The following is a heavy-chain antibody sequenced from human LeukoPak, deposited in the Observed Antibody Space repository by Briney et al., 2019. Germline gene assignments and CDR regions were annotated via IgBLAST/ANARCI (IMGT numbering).Heavy chain of an antibody. J-gene: IGHJ4*02. CDR2: ISGSSSYI. Sequence: GGSLRLSCAASGFTFSSYAMSWVRQAPGKGLEWVSAISGSSSYIYYADSVKGRFTISRDNAKNSLYLQMNSLRAEDTAVYYCATLTLDRSDPFDYWGQGTLVTVSS. CDR1: GFTFSSYA. CDR3: ATLTLDRSDPFDY. D-gene: IGHD3/OR15-3a*01. V-gene: IGHV3-21*01.